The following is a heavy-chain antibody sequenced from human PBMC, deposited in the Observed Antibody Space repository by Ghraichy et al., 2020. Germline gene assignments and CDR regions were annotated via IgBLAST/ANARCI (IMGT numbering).Heavy chain of an antibody. CDR1: GGSISSSSYY. Sequence: ESLNISCTVSGGSISSSSYYWGWIRQPPGKGLEWIGSIYYSGSTYYNPSLKSRVTISVDTSKNQFSLKLSSVTAADTAVYYCARQATVATAVHFDYWGQGTLVTVSS. CDR3: ARQATVATAVHFDY. V-gene: IGHV4-39*01. D-gene: IGHD4-17*01. J-gene: IGHJ4*02. CDR2: IYYSGST.